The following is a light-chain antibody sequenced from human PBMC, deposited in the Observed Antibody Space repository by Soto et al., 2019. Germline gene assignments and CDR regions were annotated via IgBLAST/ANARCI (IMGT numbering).Light chain of an antibody. Sequence: DIQMTQSPSTLSASVGDRVTITCRASQSVRGSLAWYQQQPGKAPKLLIYDVSNLESGVPSRFSAFGSGTAFTLSISSLQPDDFGTYYCQQFYMGWTFGQGTRVDLK. CDR2: DVS. V-gene: IGKV1-5*01. CDR3: QQFYMGWT. J-gene: IGKJ1*01. CDR1: QSVRGS.